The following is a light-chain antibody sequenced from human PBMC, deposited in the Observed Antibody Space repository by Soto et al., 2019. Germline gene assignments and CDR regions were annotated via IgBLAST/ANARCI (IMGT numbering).Light chain of an antibody. V-gene: IGLV1-40*03. CDR2: GDN. Sequence: QSVLTQPPSVSGAPGQTVTISCTGSSSNIGAGFDVHWYQQYPGTAPKLLIYGDNNRPSGVADRFSGSKSGATASLAITGLRTDDEADYYCQTYDISTSSVVFGAGTKLTVL. J-gene: IGLJ3*02. CDR1: SSNIGAGFD. CDR3: QTYDISTSSVV.